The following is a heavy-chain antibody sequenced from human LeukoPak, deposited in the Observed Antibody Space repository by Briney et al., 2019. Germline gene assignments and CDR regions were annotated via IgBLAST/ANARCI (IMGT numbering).Heavy chain of an antibody. CDR1: GSTFSTYA. D-gene: IGHD1-26*01. J-gene: IGHJ4*02. CDR3: AKVEISPTWGFDH. Sequence: GGSLRLSCEASGSTFSTYAMSWVRQAPGKGLEWVSGIEGTNGMTYDGWTYYANSVKGRFIVSRDNFKNTVSLQMNSLRAEDTAQYYCAKVEISPTWGFDHWGQGILVTVSS. CDR2: IEGTNGMTYDGWT. V-gene: IGHV3-23*01.